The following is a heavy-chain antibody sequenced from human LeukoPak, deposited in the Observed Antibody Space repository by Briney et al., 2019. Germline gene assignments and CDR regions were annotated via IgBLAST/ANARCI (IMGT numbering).Heavy chain of an antibody. CDR2: ISGSGGST. Sequence: GGSLRLSCAASGFTFSYYGMHWVRQAPGKGLEWVSAISGSGGSTYYADSVKGRFTISRDNSKNTLYLQMNSLRAEDTAVYYCAKEKTPVTMIVVVTLNYFDYWGQGTLVTVSS. D-gene: IGHD3-22*01. CDR1: GFTFSYYG. CDR3: AKEKTPVTMIVVVTLNYFDY. V-gene: IGHV3-23*01. J-gene: IGHJ4*02.